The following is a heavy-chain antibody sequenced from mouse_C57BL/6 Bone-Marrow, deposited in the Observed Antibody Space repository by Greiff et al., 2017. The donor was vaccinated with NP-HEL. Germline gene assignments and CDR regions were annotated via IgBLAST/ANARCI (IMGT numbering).Heavy chain of an antibody. CDR2: INPYNGDT. CDR3: TSSGGMGTMIARQLSYYAMDY. CDR1: GYSFTGYF. D-gene: IGHD3-1*01. J-gene: IGHJ4*01. V-gene: IGHV1-37*01. Sequence: VQLKQSGPELVKPGASVKISCKASGYSFTGYFMNWVKQSHGKSLEWIGRINPYNGDTFYNQKFKGKATLTVDKSSSTAYMDLLSLTSEDFAVYYCTSSGGMGTMIARQLSYYAMDYWGQGTSVTVSA.